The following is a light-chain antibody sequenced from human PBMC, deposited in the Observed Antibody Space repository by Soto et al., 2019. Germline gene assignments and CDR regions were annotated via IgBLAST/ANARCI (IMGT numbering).Light chain of an antibody. Sequence: QSVLTQPPSASGTPGQTVIISCSGSRSDIGSNSVNWYQHLPGTAPKLLIYNNNQRPSGVPDRFSGSKSGTSASLAISGLQSEDEADYYCSSYTSSSTYVFGIGTKVTVL. CDR2: NNN. J-gene: IGLJ1*01. CDR3: SSYTSSSTYV. CDR1: RSDIGSNS. V-gene: IGLV1-44*01.